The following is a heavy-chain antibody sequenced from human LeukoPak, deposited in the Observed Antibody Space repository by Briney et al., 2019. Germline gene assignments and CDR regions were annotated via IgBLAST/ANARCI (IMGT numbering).Heavy chain of an antibody. D-gene: IGHD5-12*01. Sequence: GGSLRLSCAASGFTFSNYAMSWVRQAPGKGLEWVSAISGSGASTNYADSVKGRFTISKDNSKNTLSLQMNSLRAEDTAVYYCARDASLKSGPTDGFDIWGQGTLVTVSS. J-gene: IGHJ3*02. CDR2: ISGSGAST. CDR1: GFTFSNYA. CDR3: ARDASLKSGPTDGFDI. V-gene: IGHV3-23*01.